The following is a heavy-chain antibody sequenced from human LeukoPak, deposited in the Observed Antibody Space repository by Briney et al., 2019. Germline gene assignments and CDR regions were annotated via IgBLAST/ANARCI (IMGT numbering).Heavy chain of an antibody. J-gene: IGHJ6*02. Sequence: KPSETLSLTCTVSGGSISSYYWSWIRQPPGKGLEWIGYMYYSGRTNYNPSLKSRVTIPVDTSKNQFSLKLSSVTAADTAVYYCARTFSESYYYGMDVWGQGTTVTVSS. D-gene: IGHD1-26*01. CDR3: ARTFSESYYYGMDV. V-gene: IGHV4-59*01. CDR2: MYYSGRT. CDR1: GGSISSYY.